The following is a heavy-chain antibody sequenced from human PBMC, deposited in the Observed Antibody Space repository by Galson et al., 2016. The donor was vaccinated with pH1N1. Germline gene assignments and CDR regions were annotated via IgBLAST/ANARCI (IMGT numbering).Heavy chain of an antibody. J-gene: IGHJ4*02. CDR2: ITKRPEGYTT. Sequence: SLRLSCAASGFTLGDFYMDWVRQAPGKGLEWVGRITKRPEGYTTQDAASVRGRFIISRGDSKDLLYLQMNSLTTEDTAVYYCTRENHHKFDYWGQGTLVTVSS. CDR3: TRENHHKFDY. V-gene: IGHV3-72*01. CDR1: GFTLGDFY.